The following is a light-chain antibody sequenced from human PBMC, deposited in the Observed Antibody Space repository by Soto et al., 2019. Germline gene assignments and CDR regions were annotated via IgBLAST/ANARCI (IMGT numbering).Light chain of an antibody. CDR2: GAS. V-gene: IGKV3-15*01. J-gene: IGKJ1*01. CDR3: QQYNTWPRT. Sequence: EIVMTQSPATLSVSPGERATLSCRASQSISSNLVWYQQKAGQAPRLLIYGASTRATGIPARFSGSRSGTEFTLTISSLQSEDFAVYYCQQYNTWPRTFGQGTKVDIK. CDR1: QSISSN.